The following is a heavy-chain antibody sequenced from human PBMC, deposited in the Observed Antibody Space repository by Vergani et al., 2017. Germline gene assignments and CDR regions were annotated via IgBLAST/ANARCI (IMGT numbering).Heavy chain of an antibody. Sequence: EVQLVESGGGLVQPGGSLRLSCAASGFTFSSYWMHWVRQAPGKGLVWVSRINSDGSSTSYADSVKGRFTISRDNAKNTLYLQMNSLRAEDTAVYYCAREEATDGYFDLWGRGTLVTVSS. D-gene: IGHD1-26*01. V-gene: IGHV3-74*01. J-gene: IGHJ2*01. CDR2: INSDGSST. CDR3: AREEATDGYFDL. CDR1: GFTFSSYW.